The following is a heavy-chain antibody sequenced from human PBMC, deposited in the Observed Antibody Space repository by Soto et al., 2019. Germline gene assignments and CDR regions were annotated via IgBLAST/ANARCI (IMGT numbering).Heavy chain of an antibody. CDR1: GFTFRNYA. Sequence: GGSLRLSCAASGFTFRNYAMSWVRQAPGKGLEWVSGITGNGGGTYYADSMRGPFTISRDNSKNTLCLQMNRLRAEDTAVYYCARKFYDLLTGYYALDIWGQGAMVTVSS. J-gene: IGHJ3*02. V-gene: IGHV3-23*01. CDR3: ARKFYDLLTGYYALDI. D-gene: IGHD3-9*01. CDR2: ITGNGGGT.